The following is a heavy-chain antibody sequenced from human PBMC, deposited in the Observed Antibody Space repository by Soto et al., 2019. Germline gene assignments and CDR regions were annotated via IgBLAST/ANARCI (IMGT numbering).Heavy chain of an antibody. CDR3: VRGRSFDFASTPPPTFGP. D-gene: IGHD3-9*01. CDR2: IGTLGDT. J-gene: IGHJ5*02. CDR1: GFILSTHD. Sequence: LVASGGGLVQPGGSLRLSCVASGFILSTHDLHWVRDTPGEGLEWVSGIGTLGDTFYGASVKGRFTISRENAKNSLYLQMNSLTVGDTAVYYCVRGRSFDFASTPPPTFGPCGQGTLVTVAS. V-gene: IGHV3-13*01.